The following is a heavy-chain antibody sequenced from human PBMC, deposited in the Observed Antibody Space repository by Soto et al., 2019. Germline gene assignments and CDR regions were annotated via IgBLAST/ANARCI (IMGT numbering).Heavy chain of an antibody. CDR3: ARHTDDILTGNEALDI. D-gene: IGHD3-9*01. CDR2: VYYSGTT. J-gene: IGHJ3*02. Sequence: SETLSLTCTVSGGSINNYYWSWMRQSPGKGLEWIGYVYYSGTTNYNPTLKSRITILVDTSENQFSLKLTSVTAADTAVYYCARHTDDILTGNEALDIWGQGTVVTVSS. V-gene: IGHV4-59*08. CDR1: GGSINNYY.